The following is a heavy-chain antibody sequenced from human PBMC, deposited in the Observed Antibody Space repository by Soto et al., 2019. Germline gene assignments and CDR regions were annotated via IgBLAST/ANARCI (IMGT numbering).Heavy chain of an antibody. D-gene: IGHD5-18*01. Sequence: PWRTPYITCAVYGGSFSGYYWSWIRQPPGKGLEWIGEINHSGSTNYNPSLKSRVTISVDTSKNQFSLKLSSVTAADTAVYYCARWLLSGYSPTYYYYYGMDVRCQGTTV. CDR1: GGSFSGYY. J-gene: IGHJ6*02. CDR3: ARWLLSGYSPTYYYYYGMDV. V-gene: IGHV4-34*01. CDR2: INHSGST.